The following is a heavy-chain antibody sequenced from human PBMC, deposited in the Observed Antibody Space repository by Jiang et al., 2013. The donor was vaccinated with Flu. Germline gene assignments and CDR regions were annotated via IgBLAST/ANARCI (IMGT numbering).Heavy chain of an antibody. CDR3: AADPNLLVRGAPHYGMDV. Sequence: SGAEVKKPGTSVKVSCKASGFTFTSSAMQWVRQARGQRLEWIGWIVVGSGNTNYAQKFQERVTITRDMSTSTAYMELSSLRSEDTAVYYCAADPNLLVRGAPHYGMDVWGKGTTVTVSS. CDR1: GFTFTSSA. J-gene: IGHJ6*04. V-gene: IGHV1-58*02. CDR2: IVVGSGNT. D-gene: IGHD3-10*01.